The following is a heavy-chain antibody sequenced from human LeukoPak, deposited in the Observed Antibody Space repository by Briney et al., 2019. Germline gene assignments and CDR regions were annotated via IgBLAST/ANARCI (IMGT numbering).Heavy chain of an antibody. CDR1: GGSISSGGYY. Sequence: SQTLSLTCTVSGGSISSGGYYWSWIRQPPGKGLEWIGYIYHSGSTYYNPSLKSRVTISVDRSKNQFSLKLSSVTAADTAVYYCARHKDCSGGSCYPYYFDYWGQGTLVTVSS. V-gene: IGHV4-30-2*01. CDR3: ARHKDCSGGSCYPYYFDY. CDR2: IYHSGST. D-gene: IGHD2-15*01. J-gene: IGHJ4*02.